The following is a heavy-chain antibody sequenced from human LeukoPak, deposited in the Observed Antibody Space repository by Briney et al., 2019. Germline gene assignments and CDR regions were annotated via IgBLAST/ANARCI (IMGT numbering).Heavy chain of an antibody. CDR2: LNSDGSTI. D-gene: IGHD1-14*01. CDR3: ARDRNQLGV. J-gene: IGHJ6*04. CDR1: GFTFSSYW. Sequence: GGSLRLSCAASGFTFSSYWMHWVRQAPGKGLVWVSRLNSDGSTINYADSVKGRFTISRDNAKNTLYLQMNNLRAEDTAVCYCARDRNQLGVWGKGTTVTVSS. V-gene: IGHV3-74*01.